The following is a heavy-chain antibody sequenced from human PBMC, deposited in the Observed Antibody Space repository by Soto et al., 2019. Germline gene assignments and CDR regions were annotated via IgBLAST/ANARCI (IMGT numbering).Heavy chain of an antibody. CDR2: IYYSEST. CDR3: ARTRGGDVWSGYFYYYYMDV. D-gene: IGHD3-3*01. Sequence: SETLSLTCTVSGGSISSYYWSWIRQPPGKGLEWIGYIYYSESTNYNPSLKSRVTISVDTSKNQFSLKLSSVTAADTAVYYCARTRGGDVWSGYFYYYYMDVWGKGTTVTVSS. CDR1: GGSISSYY. J-gene: IGHJ6*03. V-gene: IGHV4-59*01.